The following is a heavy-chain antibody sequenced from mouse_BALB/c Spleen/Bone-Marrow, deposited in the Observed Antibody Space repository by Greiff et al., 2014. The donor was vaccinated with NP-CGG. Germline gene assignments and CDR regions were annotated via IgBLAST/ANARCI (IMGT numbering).Heavy chain of an antibody. Sequence: VQLQQSEFELVKPGVSVKISCKASGYSFTGYFMNWVMQSHGKSLEWIGRINPYNGDTFYNQKFKGKATLTVDKSSSTAHMELRSLASEDSAVYYCARSGYYGSSYFDYWGQGTTLTVSS. J-gene: IGHJ2*01. CDR3: ARSGYYGSSYFDY. V-gene: IGHV1-20*02. CDR1: GYSFTGYF. CDR2: INPYNGDT. D-gene: IGHD1-1*01.